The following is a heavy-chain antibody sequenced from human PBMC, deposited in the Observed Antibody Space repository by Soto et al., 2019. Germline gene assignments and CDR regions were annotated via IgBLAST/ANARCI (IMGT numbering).Heavy chain of an antibody. V-gene: IGHV1-2*02. J-gene: IGHJ3*02. Sequence: GASVKVSCKASESTFNAYYIHWARQAPGQGLEWMGWINPNSGGTHYAQKFQGRVTMTRDTSISAAYMELSSLKSDDTAVHYCAREANLHLGGGDAFDIWGQGTMVTVSS. CDR3: AREANLHLGGGDAFDI. CDR1: ESTFNAYY. D-gene: IGHD3-16*01. CDR2: INPNSGGT.